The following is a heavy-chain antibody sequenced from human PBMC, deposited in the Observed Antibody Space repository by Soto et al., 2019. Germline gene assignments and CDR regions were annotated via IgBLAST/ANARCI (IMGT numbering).Heavy chain of an antibody. V-gene: IGHV1-3*05. J-gene: IGHJ6*02. Sequence: QVQLGQSGAEEKKPGASVKVSCKASGYTFTSYAMHWVRQAPGQRLEWMGWINAGNGNTKYSQKCQGRVTITRDTSASTAYMEMSSLRSEDTAVYYCARSMGGYSYGGADDVYYYYYGMDVWGQGTTVTVSS. CDR2: INAGNGNT. CDR3: ARSMGGYSYGGADDVYYYYYGMDV. D-gene: IGHD5-18*01. CDR1: GYTFTSYA.